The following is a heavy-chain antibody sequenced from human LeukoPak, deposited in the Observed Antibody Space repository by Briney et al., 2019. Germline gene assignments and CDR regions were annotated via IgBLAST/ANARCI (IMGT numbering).Heavy chain of an antibody. CDR2: ISSSSSYI. CDR1: GFIFSRYS. V-gene: IGHV3-21*01. J-gene: IGHJ2*01. CDR3: ARVRKYSGYYSWYFDL. Sequence: PGGSLRLSCAASGFIFSRYSMNWVRQAPGKGLEWVSSISSSSSYIYYADSMKGRFTISRDNARKTLYLQMNSLRAEDTAVYYCARVRKYSGYYSWYFDLWGRGTLVTVSS. D-gene: IGHD5-12*01.